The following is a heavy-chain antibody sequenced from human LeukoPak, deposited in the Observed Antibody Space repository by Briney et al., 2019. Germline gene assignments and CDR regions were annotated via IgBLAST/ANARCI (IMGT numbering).Heavy chain of an antibody. D-gene: IGHD3-22*01. V-gene: IGHV4-39*07. CDR1: GGSISSSSYY. J-gene: IGHJ6*03. CDR2: IYYSGST. CDR3: ASKRYYYDSSYQRRYYMDV. Sequence: SETLSLTCTVSGGSISSSSYYWGWIRQPPGKGPEWIGSIYYSGSTYYNPSLKSRVTISVDTSKNQFSLKLSFVTAADTAVYYCASKRYYYDSSYQRRYYMDVWGKGTTVTVSS.